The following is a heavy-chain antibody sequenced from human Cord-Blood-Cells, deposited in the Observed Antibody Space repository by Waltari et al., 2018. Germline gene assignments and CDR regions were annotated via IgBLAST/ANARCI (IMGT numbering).Heavy chain of an antibody. CDR1: GFTFSSYG. J-gene: IGHJ3*02. CDR2: ISYDGSNK. CDR3: AKDAPYAFDI. Sequence: QVQLVESGGGVVQPGRSLRLSCAASGFTFSSYGMHWVRQAPGKGLEWVEVISYDGSNKYYADSVKGRFTISRDNSKNTLYLQMNSLRAEDTAVYYCAKDAPYAFDIWGQGTMVTVSS. V-gene: IGHV3-30*18.